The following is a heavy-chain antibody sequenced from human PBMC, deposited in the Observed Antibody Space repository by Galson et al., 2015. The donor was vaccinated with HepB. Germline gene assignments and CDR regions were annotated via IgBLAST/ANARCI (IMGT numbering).Heavy chain of an antibody. D-gene: IGHD2-15*01. Sequence: ETLSLTCTVSGGSIRSSEYYWGWIRQPPGKGREWIGSIYYSGNTYYRPSLKSRVTLSLDTSSNQFSLKLTSVTAADTAVYYCGRDLRPHCRRLPCPWFDPWGQGTPVTVSS. CDR3: GRDLRPHCRRLPCPWFDP. CDR2: IYYSGNT. CDR1: GGSIRSSEYY. V-gene: IGHV4-39*07. J-gene: IGHJ5*02.